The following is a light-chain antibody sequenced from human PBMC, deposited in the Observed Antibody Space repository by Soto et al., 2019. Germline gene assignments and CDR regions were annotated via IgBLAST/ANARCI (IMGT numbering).Light chain of an antibody. Sequence: QSVLTQPASMSGSPGQSITISCTGTSSDVGDYNYVSWYQQHPGKAPKLMIYDVTNRPSGASSRFSGSKSGNTASLTISGLQAEDEADYYCSSYTRSSTPCVFGTGTKLTVL. CDR2: DVT. J-gene: IGLJ1*01. CDR3: SSYTRSSTPCV. V-gene: IGLV2-14*01. CDR1: SSDVGDYNY.